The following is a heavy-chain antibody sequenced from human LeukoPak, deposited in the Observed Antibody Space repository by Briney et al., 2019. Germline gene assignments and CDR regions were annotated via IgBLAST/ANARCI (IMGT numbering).Heavy chain of an antibody. Sequence: SETLSLTCAVYGGSFSGYYWSWIRQPPGKGLEWIGEIYHSGSTNYNPSLKSRVTISVDTSKNQFSLKLSSVTAADTAVYYCARGSGSGSYYFDYWGQGTLVTVSS. CDR3: ARGSGSGSYYFDY. V-gene: IGHV4-34*01. CDR2: IYHSGST. CDR1: GGSFSGYY. D-gene: IGHD3-10*01. J-gene: IGHJ4*02.